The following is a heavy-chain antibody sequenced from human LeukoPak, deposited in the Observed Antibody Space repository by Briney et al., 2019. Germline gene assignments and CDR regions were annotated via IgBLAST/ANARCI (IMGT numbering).Heavy chain of an antibody. CDR2: IYSGGST. CDR3: AIEAGPVRLFHGGYLDY. Sequence: GGSLRLSCAASGFTVSSNYMSWVRQAPGKGLEWVSVIYSGGSTYYADSVKGRFTISRDNSKNTLYLQMNSLRAEDTAAYYFAIEAGPVRLFHGGYLDYWGREPRVTV. V-gene: IGHV3-53*01. D-gene: IGHD3-10*02. CDR1: GFTVSSNY. J-gene: IGHJ4*02.